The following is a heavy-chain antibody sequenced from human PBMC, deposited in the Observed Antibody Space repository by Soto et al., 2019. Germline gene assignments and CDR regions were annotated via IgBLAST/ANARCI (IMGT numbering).Heavy chain of an antibody. D-gene: IGHD3-22*01. CDR2: IYYSGST. V-gene: IGHV4-59*01. CDR1: GGSISSYY. J-gene: IGHJ4*02. Sequence: SETLSLTCTVSGGSISSYYWSWIRQPPGKGLEWIGYIYYSGSTNYNPSLKSRVTISVDTSKNQFSLKLSSVTAADTAVYYCGRVDYDSGILWGQGTLVTVSS. CDR3: GRVDYDSGIL.